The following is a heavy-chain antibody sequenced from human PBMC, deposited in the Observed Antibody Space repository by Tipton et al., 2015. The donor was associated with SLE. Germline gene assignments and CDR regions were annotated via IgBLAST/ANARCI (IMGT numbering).Heavy chain of an antibody. CDR3: ARGGVGGYDYFDY. CDR2: IYNSGGT. D-gene: IGHD5-12*01. CDR1: GGSISTGGYY. Sequence: TLSLTCTVSGGSISTGGYYWSGIRQHPGKGLEWIGYIYNSGGTDYNPSLKSRVTTSADTSKNHFSLNLSSVTAADTAVYYCARGGVGGYDYFDYWGQGALVTVSS. V-gene: IGHV4-31*03. J-gene: IGHJ4*02.